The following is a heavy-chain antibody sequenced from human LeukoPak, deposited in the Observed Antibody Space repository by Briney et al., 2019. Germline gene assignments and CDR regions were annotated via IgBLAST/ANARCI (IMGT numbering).Heavy chain of an antibody. J-gene: IGHJ3*02. D-gene: IGHD6-13*01. CDR2: ISGSGGST. Sequence: PGGSLRLSCAASGFTFSSYSMNWVRQAPGKGLEWVSAISGSGGSTYYADSVKGRFTISRDNSKNTLYLQMNSLRAEDTAVYYCAKSVRVQLVRDAFDIWGQGTMVTVSS. V-gene: IGHV3-23*01. CDR3: AKSVRVQLVRDAFDI. CDR1: GFTFSSYS.